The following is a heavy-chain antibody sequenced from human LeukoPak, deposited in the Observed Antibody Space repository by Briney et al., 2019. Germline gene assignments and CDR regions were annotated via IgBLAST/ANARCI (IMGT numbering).Heavy chain of an antibody. J-gene: IGHJ5*02. Sequence: PGGSLRLSCAASGFIFRSYNMYWVRQAPGEGPEWVSSITSSSSYIFYADSVKGRFTVSRDDATNSVYLEMNSLRAEDTAVYYCARGGDKRLARNWFDPWGQGTVVTVSS. V-gene: IGHV3-21*01. D-gene: IGHD3-16*01. CDR1: GFIFRSYN. CDR2: ITSSSSYI. CDR3: ARGGDKRLARNWFDP.